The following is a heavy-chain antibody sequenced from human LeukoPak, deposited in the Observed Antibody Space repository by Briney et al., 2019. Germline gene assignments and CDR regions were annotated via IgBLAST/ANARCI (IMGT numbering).Heavy chain of an antibody. V-gene: IGHV3-11*05. J-gene: IGHJ6*02. D-gene: IGHD6-13*01. CDR3: ARDHYLSIAAAGTHYYYGMDV. Sequence: PGGSLRLSCAASGFTFSDYYMSWIRQAPGKGLEWVSYISSSSSYTNYADSVKGRFTISRDNAKNSLYLQMNSLRAEDTAVYYCARDHYLSIAAAGTHYYYGMDVWGQGTTVTVSS. CDR2: ISSSSSYT. CDR1: GFTFSDYY.